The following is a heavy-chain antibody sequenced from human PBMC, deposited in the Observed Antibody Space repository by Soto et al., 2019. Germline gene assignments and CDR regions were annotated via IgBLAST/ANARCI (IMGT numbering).Heavy chain of an antibody. J-gene: IGHJ4*02. D-gene: IGHD3-10*01. CDR3: ARGGSGSVTRFDY. CDR2: IYYSGST. CDR1: GGSISSYY. V-gene: IGHV4-59*01. Sequence: SETLSLTCTVSGGSISSYYWSWIRQPPGKGLEWIGYIYYSGSTNYNPSLKSRVTISVDTSKNQFSLKLSSVTAADTAVYYRARGGSGSVTRFDYWGQGTLVTVSS.